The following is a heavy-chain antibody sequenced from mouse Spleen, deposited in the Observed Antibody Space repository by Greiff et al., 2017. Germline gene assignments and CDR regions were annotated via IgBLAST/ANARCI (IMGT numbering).Heavy chain of an antibody. CDR2: IDPSDSYT. J-gene: IGHJ2*01. D-gene: IGHD3-3*01. CDR1: GYTFTSYW. CDR3: ARGRLGQGFDY. V-gene: IGHV1-69*01. Sequence: QVQLQQPGAELVMPGASVKLSCKASGYTFTSYWMHWVKQRPGQGLEWIGEIDPSDSYTNYNQKFKGKATLTVDKSSSTAYMQLSSLTSEDSAVYYCARGRLGQGFDYWGQGTTLTVSS.